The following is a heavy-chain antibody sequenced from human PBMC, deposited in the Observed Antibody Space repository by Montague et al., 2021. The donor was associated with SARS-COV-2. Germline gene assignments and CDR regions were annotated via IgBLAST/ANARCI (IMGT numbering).Heavy chain of an antibody. Sequence: SETLSLTCTVSGDSVSSSDHYWGWIRQPPGKGLEWLGIVYYSGYTYYKPSVKGRVTISIDASKNQFSLKLNSLTATDTAIYHCARRSLREDYFDFWGQGTLLTVSS. CDR1: GDSVSSSDHY. CDR3: ARRSLREDYFDF. CDR2: VYYSGYT. J-gene: IGHJ4*02. V-gene: IGHV4-39*01. D-gene: IGHD4-17*01.